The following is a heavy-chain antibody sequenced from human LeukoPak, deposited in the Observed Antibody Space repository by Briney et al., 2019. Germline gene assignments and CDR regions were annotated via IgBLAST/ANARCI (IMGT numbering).Heavy chain of an antibody. CDR2: ISGSGGGT. CDR3: AKDRGYSGIFDY. Sequence: GGSLRLSCEASGFPFSSYTMSWVRQVAGKGLEWVSVISGSGGGTYYADSVKGRFTVSRDSSKNTLYLQMNSLRAEDTAVYYCAKDRGYSGIFDYWGQGTLVTVSS. D-gene: IGHD1-26*01. J-gene: IGHJ4*02. CDR1: GFPFSSYT. V-gene: IGHV3-23*01.